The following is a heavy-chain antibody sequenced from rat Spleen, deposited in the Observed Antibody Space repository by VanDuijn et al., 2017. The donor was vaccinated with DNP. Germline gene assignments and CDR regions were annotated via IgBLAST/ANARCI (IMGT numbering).Heavy chain of an antibody. J-gene: IGHJ4*01. CDR2: IQSGGNT. CDR1: GFSLTNYH. D-gene: IGHD4-3*01. CDR3: ARHNAAYYVMDA. Sequence: VQLKESRPGLVQPSQPLSLTSTVSGFSLTNYHVHCVRQPPGKGLDWMGRIQSGGNTDYNSALKSRLSFSNATSKSQVFLKLNSLQTEDTATYYCARHNAAYYVMDAWGQGTSVTVSS. V-gene: IGHV2-27*01.